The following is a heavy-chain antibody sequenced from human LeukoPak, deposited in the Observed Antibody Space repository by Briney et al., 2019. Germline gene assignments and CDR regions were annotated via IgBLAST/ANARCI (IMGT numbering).Heavy chain of an antibody. CDR3: ARDLKGVPAAMDY. Sequence: GGSLRLSCAASGIMFSNSIMHWVRQAPGKGLEWVAGMSLDGFSKYYTDSVKGRFTISRDNAKNSLYLQMNSLRAEDTAVYYCARDLKGVPAAMDYWGQGTLVTVSS. J-gene: IGHJ4*02. D-gene: IGHD2-2*01. CDR2: MSLDGFSK. V-gene: IGHV3-30*04. CDR1: GIMFSNSI.